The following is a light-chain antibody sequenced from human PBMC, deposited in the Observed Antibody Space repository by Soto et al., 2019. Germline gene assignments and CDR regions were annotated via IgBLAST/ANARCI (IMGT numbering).Light chain of an antibody. Sequence: EVVLTHSPRTLSLSPGERATLXWRSSQSVSSSYLAWYQQKPGQAPRLLIYGASSRATGIPDRFSGSGSGTDFTLTISRLEPEDFAVYYCQQYGSSRWTFGQGTKVDI. V-gene: IGKV3-20*01. CDR2: GAS. J-gene: IGKJ1*01. CDR3: QQYGSSRWT. CDR1: QSVSSSY.